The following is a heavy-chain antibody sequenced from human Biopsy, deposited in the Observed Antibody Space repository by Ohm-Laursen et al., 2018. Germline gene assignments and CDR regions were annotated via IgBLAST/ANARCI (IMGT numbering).Heavy chain of an antibody. CDR1: GGSISSYY. D-gene: IGHD2/OR15-2a*01. Sequence: TLSLTCTVSGGSISSYYWTWIRQPPGKGLEWIGEINHRGFTSNNPSLKSRVTISVDTSKNQFSLKLGSVTAADTAVYYCAKNLAASSYALDIWGQGTMVTVSS. CDR3: AKNLAASSYALDI. V-gene: IGHV4-34*01. CDR2: INHRGFT. J-gene: IGHJ3*02.